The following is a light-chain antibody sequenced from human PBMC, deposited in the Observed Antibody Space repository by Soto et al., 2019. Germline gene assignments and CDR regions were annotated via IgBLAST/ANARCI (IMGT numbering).Light chain of an antibody. Sequence: QSVLTQPPSASGAPGQTVTISCSGRPSSFRSESVCWYRPIPETAPKLIIYATDQRPSGVPDRFSGFKSGTSASLAISGLRAEDEADYYCAAWDGSLRGRVFGGGTKLTVL. V-gene: IGLV1-47*01. CDR2: ATD. CDR1: PSSFRSES. CDR3: AAWDGSLRGRV. J-gene: IGLJ3*02.